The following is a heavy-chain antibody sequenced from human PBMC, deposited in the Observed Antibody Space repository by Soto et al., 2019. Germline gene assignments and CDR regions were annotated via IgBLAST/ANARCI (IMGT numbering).Heavy chain of an antibody. V-gene: IGHV1-18*01. J-gene: IGHJ4*02. D-gene: IGHD2-15*01. CDR2: ISAHKGNT. Sequence: QVQLVQSGAEVKKPGASVRVSCKASGYTFTNYGISWVRQAPGQGLEWMGRISAHKGNTNYAQKFQGRVTMTTDAATRTAAIELRRLTSDDTVLHYCASRSGLRAYYFDYGGQGTLVRVSS. CDR1: GYTFTNYG. CDR3: ASRSGLRAYYFDY.